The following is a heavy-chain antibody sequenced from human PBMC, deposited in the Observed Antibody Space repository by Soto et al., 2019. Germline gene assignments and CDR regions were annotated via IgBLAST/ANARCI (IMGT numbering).Heavy chain of an antibody. CDR1: GFTFSSYA. J-gene: IGHJ3*02. CDR3: AKTKWRVRGYDPYDAFDI. V-gene: IGHV3-23*01. Sequence: GGSLRLSCAASGFTFSSYAMSWVRQAPGKGLEWVSAISGSGGSTYYADSVKGRFTISRDNSKNTLYLQMNSLRAEDTAVYYCAKTKWRVRGYDPYDAFDIWGQGIMVTVSS. D-gene: IGHD5-12*01. CDR2: ISGSGGST.